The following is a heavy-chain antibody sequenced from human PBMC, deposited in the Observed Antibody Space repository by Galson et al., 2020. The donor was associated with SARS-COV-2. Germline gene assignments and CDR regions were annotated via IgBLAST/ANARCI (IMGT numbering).Heavy chain of an antibody. J-gene: IGHJ6*02. CDR1: GYTFTSYY. CDR3: ARSREVGCIXXXXXXXYYYYYGMDV. Sequence: ASVKVSCKASGYTFTSYYMHWVRQSPGQGLEWMGIINPSGGSTSYAQKFQGRVTLTMDTSTSTVYMELLSLRSEDTAVYYCARSREVGCIXXXXXXXYYYYYGMDVWGQGTKVTVSS. D-gene: IGHD1-26*01. CDR2: INPSGGST. V-gene: IGHV1-46*01.